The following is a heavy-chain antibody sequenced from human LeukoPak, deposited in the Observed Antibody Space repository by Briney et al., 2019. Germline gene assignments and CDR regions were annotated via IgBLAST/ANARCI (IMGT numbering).Heavy chain of an antibody. D-gene: IGHD2-21*02. CDR3: ARDTVVVVTADAFDI. CDR2: IKQDGSEK. Sequence: GSLRLSCAASGFTFSSYWMSWVRQAPGKGLEWVANIKQDGSEKYYVDSVKGRFTISRDNAKNSLYLQMNSLRAEDTAVYYCARDTVVVVTADAFDIWGQGTMVTVSS. J-gene: IGHJ3*02. V-gene: IGHV3-7*04. CDR1: GFTFSSYW.